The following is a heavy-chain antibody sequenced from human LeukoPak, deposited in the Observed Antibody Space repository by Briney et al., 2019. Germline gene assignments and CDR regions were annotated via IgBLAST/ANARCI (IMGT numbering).Heavy chain of an antibody. CDR2: INRSGNT. CDR1: DEPFSGYY. D-gene: IGHD1-1*01. J-gene: IGHJ4*02. CDR3: ASLVPERLFQLNPAGYYDY. V-gene: IGHV4-34*01. Sequence: SETLSLTCAISDEPFSGYYWGWIRQPPGKGLELIGEINRSGNTDYNPSLKSRVSISVDTSKNQFSLKLISVTAADTAVYYCASLVPERLFQLNPAGYYDYWGQGTLVTVSS.